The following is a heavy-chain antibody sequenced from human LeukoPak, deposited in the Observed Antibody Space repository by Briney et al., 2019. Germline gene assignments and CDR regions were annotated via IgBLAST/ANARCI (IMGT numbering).Heavy chain of an antibody. D-gene: IGHD4-17*01. CDR2: ISGSGGST. J-gene: IGHJ3*02. CDR1: GFTFSSYA. Sequence: GGSLRLSCAASGFTFSSYAMSWVRQAPGKGLEWVSAISGSGGSTYYADSVKGRFTISRDNSKNTLYLQMNSLRAEDTAVYYCAKDKGNYGDYGDAFDIWGQGTMVTVSS. CDR3: AKDKGNYGDYGDAFDI. V-gene: IGHV3-23*01.